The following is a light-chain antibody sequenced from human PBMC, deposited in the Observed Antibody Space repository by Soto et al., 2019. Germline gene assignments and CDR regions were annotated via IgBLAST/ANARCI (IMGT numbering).Light chain of an antibody. CDR2: EVS. V-gene: IGLV2-14*01. CDR3: SSYRSSSSSSSVL. Sequence: QSALTQPASVSGSPGQSITISCIGTSSDVGGYNYVSWYQQHPGKAPKLLIYEVSNRPSGVSNRFSGSKSGNTASLTISGLQAEDEADYYCSSYRSSSSSSSVLFGGGTEVTVL. CDR1: SSDVGGYNY. J-gene: IGLJ2*01.